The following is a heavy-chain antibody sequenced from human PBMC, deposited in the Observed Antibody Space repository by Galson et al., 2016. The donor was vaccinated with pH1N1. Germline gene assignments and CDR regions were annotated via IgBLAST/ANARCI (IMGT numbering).Heavy chain of an antibody. CDR3: ARGANDYGGMYFDY. J-gene: IGHJ4*02. CDR2: IYYSGNT. D-gene: IGHD4/OR15-4a*01. CDR1: GGSIFSSTSY. V-gene: IGHV4-39*07. Sequence: LSLTCTVSGGSIFSSTSYWGWIRQPPGKGLEWIANIYYSGNTFYNPSLKSRVSLSVDTSKNQFSLRLSSVTAADTAAYYCARGANDYGGMYFDYGGQGNLVTVSA.